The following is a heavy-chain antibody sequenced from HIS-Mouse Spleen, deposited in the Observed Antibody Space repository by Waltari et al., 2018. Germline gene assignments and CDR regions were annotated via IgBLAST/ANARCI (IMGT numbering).Heavy chain of an antibody. CDR2: INPNSGGT. V-gene: IGHV1-2*02. CDR3: ARVSKYSSSWDY. D-gene: IGHD6-13*01. Sequence: QVQLVQSGAEVKKPGASVKVSCKASGYTFTGYYMPWVRQAPGQGLEWMGWINPNSGGTNYAQKLQGRVTMTRDTSISTAYMELSRLRSDDTAVYYCARVSKYSSSWDYWGQGTLVTVSS. J-gene: IGHJ4*02. CDR1: GYTFTGYY.